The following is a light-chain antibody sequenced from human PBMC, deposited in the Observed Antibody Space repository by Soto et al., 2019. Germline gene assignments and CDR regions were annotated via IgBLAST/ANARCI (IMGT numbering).Light chain of an antibody. J-gene: IGLJ2*01. CDR3: NSYAGSDVV. CDR2: EGS. V-gene: IGLV2-23*01. CDR1: SSDVGSYNL. Sequence: QSALTQPASVSGSPGQSITISCTGTSSDVGSYNLVSWFQQHPGKAPKLMIYEGSKRPSGVSNRFSGSKSGNTASLTISGLQAEDEADYYCNSYAGSDVVFGGGTKVTVL.